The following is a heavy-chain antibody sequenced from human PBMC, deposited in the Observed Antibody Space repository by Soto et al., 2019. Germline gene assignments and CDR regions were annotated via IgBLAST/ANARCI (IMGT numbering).Heavy chain of an antibody. V-gene: IGHV3-11*01. J-gene: IGHJ3*02. CDR2: ISSSGSTI. CDR3: ARGMTTVVLSDAFDI. D-gene: IGHD4-17*01. Sequence: PVGSLRLSCAASGFTFSDYYMSWIRQAPGKGLEWVSYISSSGSTIYYADSVKGRFTISRDNAKNSLYLQMNSLRAEDTAVYYCARGMTTVVLSDAFDIWGQGTMVTVSS. CDR1: GFTFSDYY.